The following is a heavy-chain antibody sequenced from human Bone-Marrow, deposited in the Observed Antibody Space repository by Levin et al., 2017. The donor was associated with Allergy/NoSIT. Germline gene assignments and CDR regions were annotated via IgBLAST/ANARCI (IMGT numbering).Heavy chain of an antibody. V-gene: IGHV3-23*01. CDR1: GFTFNSYA. Sequence: GSLRLSCAASGFTFNSYALSWVRQAPGKGLEWVSAISGSGSSTYYADSVKGRFTLSRDNSKTTLYLQMNSLRAEDTAVYYCAKGAGWVAGAVALIWGQGTLVTVSS. CDR3: AKGAGWVAGAVALI. D-gene: IGHD6-19*01. CDR2: ISGSGSST. J-gene: IGHJ4*02.